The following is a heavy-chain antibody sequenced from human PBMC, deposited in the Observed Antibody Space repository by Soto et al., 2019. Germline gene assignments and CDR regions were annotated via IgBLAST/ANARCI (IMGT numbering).Heavy chain of an antibody. V-gene: IGHV3-30*04. CDR2: ISYDGSNK. Sequence: QVQLVESGGGVVQPGRSLRLSCAASRFTFSTYAMHWVRQAPGKGLEWVAVISYDGSNKYYADSVKGRFTISRDNSKNTLSLQMNSLRAEDTAVYYYARGGYGGGHCFDYWGQGTLVTVSS. J-gene: IGHJ4*02. CDR1: RFTFSTYA. CDR3: ARGGYGGGHCFDY. D-gene: IGHD3-16*01.